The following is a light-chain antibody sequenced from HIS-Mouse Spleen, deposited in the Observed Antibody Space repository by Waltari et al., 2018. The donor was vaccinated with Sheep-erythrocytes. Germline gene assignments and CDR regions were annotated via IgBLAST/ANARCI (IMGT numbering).Light chain of an antibody. CDR2: DVS. J-gene: IGLJ1*01. Sequence: QSALTQPRSVSGSPGQSVTISCTGTSSDVGGYIYVSWYQHTPGKAPKLMIYDVSKRPSGVPDRFSGSKSGNTASLTISGLQAEDEADYYCCSYAGSYTYVFGTGTKVTVL. V-gene: IGLV2-11*01. CDR3: CSYAGSYTYV. CDR1: SSDVGGYIY.